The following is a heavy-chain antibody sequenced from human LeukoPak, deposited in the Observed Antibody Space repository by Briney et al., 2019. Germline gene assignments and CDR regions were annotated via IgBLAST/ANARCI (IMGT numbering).Heavy chain of an antibody. CDR2: ISGSGGST. D-gene: IGHD1-1*01. V-gene: IGHV3-23*01. CDR1: GFTFSSYA. CDR3: AKGVLPTGTTEYYYYGMDV. J-gene: IGHJ6*02. Sequence: QAGGSLRLSCAASGFTFSSYAMSWVRQAPGKGLEWVSAISGSGGSTYYADSVKGRFTISRDNSKNTLYLQMNSLRAEDTAVYYCAKGVLPTGTTEYYYYGMDVWGQGTTVTVPS.